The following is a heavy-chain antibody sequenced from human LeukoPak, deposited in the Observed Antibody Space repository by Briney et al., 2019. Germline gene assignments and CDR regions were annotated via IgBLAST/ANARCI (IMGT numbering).Heavy chain of an antibody. V-gene: IGHV4-59*01. Sequence: PSETLSLTCTVSGGSISSYYWSWIRQPPGKGLEWIGYIYYSGSTNYNPSLKSRVTISVDTSKNQFSLKLSSVTAADTAVYYCARELVGATTKDAFDIWGQGKMVTVSS. D-gene: IGHD1-26*01. CDR1: GGSISSYY. CDR2: IYYSGST. J-gene: IGHJ3*02. CDR3: ARELVGATTKDAFDI.